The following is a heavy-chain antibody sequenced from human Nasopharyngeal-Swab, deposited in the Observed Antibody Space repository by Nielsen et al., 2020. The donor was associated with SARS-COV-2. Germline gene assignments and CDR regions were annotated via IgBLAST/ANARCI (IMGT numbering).Heavy chain of an antibody. CDR1: GFTFNSYS. Sequence: GESLKISCAGSGFTFNSYSMIWVRQVPGEGLEWVSSISGSGSYVYCADSVKGRFTISKDSAKNSLYLQMNSLRADDTAVYFCARIAGRGSIYYYYMDVWGTGTTVTVSS. D-gene: IGHD1-26*01. V-gene: IGHV3-21*01. CDR3: ARIAGRGSIYYYYMDV. J-gene: IGHJ6*03. CDR2: ISGSGSYV.